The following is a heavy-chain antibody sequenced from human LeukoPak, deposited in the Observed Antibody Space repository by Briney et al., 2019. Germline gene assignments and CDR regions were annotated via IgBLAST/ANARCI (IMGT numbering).Heavy chain of an antibody. CDR2: INHSGST. J-gene: IGHJ4*02. Sequence: SETLSLTCAVYGGSFSGYFWGWIRQPPGKGLEWIGEINHSGSTNYNPSLKSRVTISVDTSKNQFSLKLSSVTAADPAVYYCARGRGGGYCSSTSCRVYFDYWGQGTLATVSS. CDR1: GGSFSGYF. CDR3: ARGRGGGYCSSTSCRVYFDY. D-gene: IGHD2-2*01. V-gene: IGHV4-34*01.